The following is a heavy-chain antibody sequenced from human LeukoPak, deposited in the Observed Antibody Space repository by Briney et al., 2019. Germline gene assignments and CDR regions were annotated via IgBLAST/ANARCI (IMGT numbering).Heavy chain of an antibody. CDR2: INHSGST. CDR1: GGSFSGYY. V-gene: IGHV4-34*01. CDR3: ASTRPRGN. J-gene: IGHJ4*02. D-gene: IGHD3-10*01. Sequence: SETLSLTCAVYGGSFSGYYWSWIRQPPGKGLEWIGEINHSGSTNYNPSLKSRVIISVDTSKNQFSLKLSSVTAADTAVYYCASTRPRGNWGQGTLVTVSS.